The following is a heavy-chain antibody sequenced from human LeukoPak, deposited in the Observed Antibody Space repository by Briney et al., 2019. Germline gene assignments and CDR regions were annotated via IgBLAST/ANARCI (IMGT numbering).Heavy chain of an antibody. CDR2: ISSSGSTR. CDR3: ARGPPRGAFDI. Sequence: GGSLRLSCVASGFTFSSYEMNWVRQAPGKGLEWVSYISSSGSTRYYADSVKGRFTISRDNAKSSLYLQTNSLRAEDTGVYYCARGPPRGAFDIWGQGTMVTVSS. CDR1: GFTFSSYE. J-gene: IGHJ3*02. V-gene: IGHV3-48*03.